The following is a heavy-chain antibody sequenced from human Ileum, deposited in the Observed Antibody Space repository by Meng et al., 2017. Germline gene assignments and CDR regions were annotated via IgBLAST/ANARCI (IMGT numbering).Heavy chain of an antibody. CDR3: ARHGGYSQDF. V-gene: IGHV4-4*02. J-gene: IGHJ4*02. CDR2: ICHSWNP. CDR1: SGSISRNTY. Sequence: QGEPRASVAGPVRPSGPPSFSSAASSGSISRNTYWRWARQPPGKGLHWIGKICHSWNPYYNPSLKSRVTMSVDQSKSQFSLMLTSVTAADTAIHYCARHGGYSQDFWGQGTLVTVSS. D-gene: IGHD4-23*01.